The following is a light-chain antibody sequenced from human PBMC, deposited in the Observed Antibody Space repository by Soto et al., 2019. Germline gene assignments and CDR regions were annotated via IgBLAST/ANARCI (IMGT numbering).Light chain of an antibody. CDR1: SSDVGGYDY. Sequence: QSVLTQPRSVSGSPGQSVTISCTGTSSDVGGYDYVSWYQQHPGKAPKLMIYDVTKRPSGVSNRFSGSKSGNTASLTISGLQAEDEADYYCCSYAGSPFYVFGTGTKVTV. CDR2: DVT. V-gene: IGLV2-11*01. J-gene: IGLJ1*01. CDR3: CSYAGSPFYV.